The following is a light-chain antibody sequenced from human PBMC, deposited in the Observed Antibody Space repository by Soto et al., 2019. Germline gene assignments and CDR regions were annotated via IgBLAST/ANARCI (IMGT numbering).Light chain of an antibody. CDR3: QKYDSAPWT. V-gene: IGKV1-27*01. Sequence: DILMTQSPSSLSASVRDRVTITCWASQGISNYLAWYQQKPGKVPKLLIYAASTLQSGVPSRFSGSGSGTDFTLTISSLQPEDVATYYCQKYDSAPWTFGQGTKVEIK. J-gene: IGKJ1*01. CDR1: QGISNY. CDR2: AAS.